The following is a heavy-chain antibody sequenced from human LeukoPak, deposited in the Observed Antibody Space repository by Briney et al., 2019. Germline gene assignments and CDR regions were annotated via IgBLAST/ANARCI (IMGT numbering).Heavy chain of an antibody. Sequence: GASVKVSCKASGGTFSSYAISWVRQAPGKGLEWMGGFDPEDGETIYAQKFQGRVTMTEDTSTDTAYMELSSLRSEDTAVYYCATVGGSDVNYYYYYGMDVWGQGTTVTVSS. CDR2: FDPEDGET. CDR3: ATVGGSDVNYYYYYGMDV. J-gene: IGHJ6*02. D-gene: IGHD1-26*01. V-gene: IGHV1-24*01. CDR1: GGTFSSYA.